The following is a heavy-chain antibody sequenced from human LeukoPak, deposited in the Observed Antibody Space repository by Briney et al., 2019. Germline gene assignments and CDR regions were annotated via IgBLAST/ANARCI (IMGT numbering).Heavy chain of an antibody. Sequence: GESLKISCKGSGYRFSSYWIGWVRQMPGKGLEWMGIIYPGDSDTRHSPSFQGQVTISADKSLSTAYLQWSSLKASDTAMYYCARAECSGGSCHLDYWGQGTLVTVSS. D-gene: IGHD2-15*01. CDR3: ARAECSGGSCHLDY. CDR1: GYRFSSYW. CDR2: IYPGDSDT. V-gene: IGHV5-51*01. J-gene: IGHJ4*02.